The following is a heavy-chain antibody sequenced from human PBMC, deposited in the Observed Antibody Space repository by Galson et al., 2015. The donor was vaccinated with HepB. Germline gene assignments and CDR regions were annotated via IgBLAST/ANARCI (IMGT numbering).Heavy chain of an antibody. CDR2: ISYDGSNK. D-gene: IGHD6-13*01. CDR3: AKDLSGLGSWYYYGMDV. J-gene: IGHJ6*02. CDR1: GFTFSSYG. Sequence: LRLSCAASGFTFSSYGMHWVRQAPGKGLEWVAVISYDGSNKYYADSVKGRFTISRDNSKNTLYLQMNSLRAEDTAVYYCAKDLSGLGSWYYYGMDVWGQGTTVTVSS. V-gene: IGHV3-30*18.